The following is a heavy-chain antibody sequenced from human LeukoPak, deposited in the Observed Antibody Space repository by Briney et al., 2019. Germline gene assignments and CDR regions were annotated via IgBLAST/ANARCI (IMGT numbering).Heavy chain of an antibody. CDR1: GFTFSSYS. CDR2: ISSSSSSYI. D-gene: IGHD3-10*01. J-gene: IGHJ4*02. Sequence: GGSLRLSCAASGFTFSSYSMNWVRQAPGKGLEWVSSISSSSSSYIYYADSVKGRFTISRDNAKNSLYLQMNSLRAEDTAVYYCARDRAGRGHIIDYWGQGTLVTVSS. CDR3: ARDRAGRGHIIDY. V-gene: IGHV3-21*01.